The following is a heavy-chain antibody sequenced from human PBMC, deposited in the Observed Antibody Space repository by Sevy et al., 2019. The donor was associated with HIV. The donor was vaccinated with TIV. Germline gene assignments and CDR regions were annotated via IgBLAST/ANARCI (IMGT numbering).Heavy chain of an antibody. D-gene: IGHD3-22*01. J-gene: IGHJ6*02. Sequence: GGSLRLSCAASGFTFSDYYMSWIRQAPGKGLEWVSYISSSGSTIYYADSVKGRFTISRDNAKNSLYLQMNSLRAEDTAVYYCARETYYYDSSGYDYYYGMDVWGQGTTVTVSS. CDR1: GFTFSDYY. CDR2: ISSSGSTI. V-gene: IGHV3-11*01. CDR3: ARETYYYDSSGYDYYYGMDV.